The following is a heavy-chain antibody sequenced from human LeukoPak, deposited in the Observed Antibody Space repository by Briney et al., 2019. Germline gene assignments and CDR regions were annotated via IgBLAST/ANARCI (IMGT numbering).Heavy chain of an antibody. V-gene: IGHV3-7*02. CDR1: GLSFTTYW. CDR2: IKYDGSEK. CDR3: ARVDRYSSSPSSFDY. J-gene: IGHJ4*02. D-gene: IGHD6-13*01. Sequence: GGSLRLSCAASGLSFTTYWMSWVRQTPGKGLEWVANIKYDGSEKYYVDSVKGRLTISRDNARNSVYLQMNSLRAEDTAVYYCARVDRYSSSPSSFDYWGPGTLVTVSS.